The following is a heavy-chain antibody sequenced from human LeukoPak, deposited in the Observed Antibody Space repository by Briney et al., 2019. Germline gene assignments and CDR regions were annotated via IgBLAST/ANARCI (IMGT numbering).Heavy chain of an antibody. J-gene: IGHJ4*02. CDR2: INQDGGDE. D-gene: IGHD4-23*01. Sequence: PGGSLRLSCAASGFTFSNYAMSWVRHSPGKGLEWVANINQDGGDEHYVDSVKGRFTISRDNAKTSLYLQMSSLRAEDTAVYYCARRLVGTPDYFDYWGQGTLVTVSS. CDR3: ARRLVGTPDYFDY. CDR1: GFTFSNYA. V-gene: IGHV3-7*01.